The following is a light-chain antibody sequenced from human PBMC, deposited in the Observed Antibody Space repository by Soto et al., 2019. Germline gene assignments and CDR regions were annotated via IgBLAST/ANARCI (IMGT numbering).Light chain of an antibody. J-gene: IGKJ1*01. CDR3: QQYGSSPRT. V-gene: IGKV3-20*01. Sequence: LTLYTRTLCLSPGGEATVSCRASQSVDSNYLAWYQQKAGQTPRLIIYGASSRATGIPDRFSGSGSGTEFTLTISRLEPEDFAVYYCQQYGSSPRTFGQGTKVDIK. CDR1: QSVDSNY. CDR2: GAS.